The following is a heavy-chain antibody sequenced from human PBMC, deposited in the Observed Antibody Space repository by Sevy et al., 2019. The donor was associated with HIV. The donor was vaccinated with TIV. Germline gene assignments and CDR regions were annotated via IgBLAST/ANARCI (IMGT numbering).Heavy chain of an antibody. J-gene: IGHJ4*02. CDR2: LRGGGGDT. CDR3: AKDGRYCTGGDCWHFDS. V-gene: IGHV3-23*01. D-gene: IGHD2-8*02. CDR1: GFTFSSYA. Sequence: GGSLRLSCAASGFTFSSYAMSWVRQAPGKGLEWVSALRGGGGDTYYAGSLKGRFTISRDYAKSTPYLQMSSLRAEDTAVYYCAKDGRYCTGGDCWHFDSWGQGTLVTVS.